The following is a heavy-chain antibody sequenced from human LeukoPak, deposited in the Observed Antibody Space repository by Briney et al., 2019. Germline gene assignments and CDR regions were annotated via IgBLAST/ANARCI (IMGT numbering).Heavy chain of an antibody. CDR2: ISYDGSNK. V-gene: IGHV3-30*04. D-gene: IGHD3-9*01. CDR1: GFTFSSYA. CDR3: ARDHDGLLALDY. Sequence: GGSLRLSCAASGFTFSSYAMHWVRQAPGKGLEWVAVISYDGSNKYYADSVKGRFTISRDNSKNTLYLQMNSLRAEDTAVYYCARDHDGLLALDYWGQGTLVTVSS. J-gene: IGHJ4*02.